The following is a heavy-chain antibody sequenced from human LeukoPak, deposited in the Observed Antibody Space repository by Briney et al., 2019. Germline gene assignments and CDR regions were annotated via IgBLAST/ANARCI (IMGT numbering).Heavy chain of an antibody. D-gene: IGHD6-19*01. CDR1: GFTFNIYG. V-gene: IGHV3-30*02. CDR2: IWYDGSKK. J-gene: IGHJ5*02. Sequence: PGGSLRLSCAASGFTFNIYGMHWVRQAPGKGLEWVALIWYDGSKKYYADSMKGRFTISRDNSKNMVSLEMNSLRTEDTAVYYCAKGFEQWHGPGWFDPWGQGPWSPSPQ. CDR3: AKGFEQWHGPGWFDP.